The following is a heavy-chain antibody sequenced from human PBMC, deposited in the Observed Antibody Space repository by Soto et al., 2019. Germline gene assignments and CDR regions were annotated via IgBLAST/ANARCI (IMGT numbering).Heavy chain of an antibody. CDR2: IYYSGST. Sequence: PSETLSLTCTVSGGSVSSGSYYWSWIRQPPGKGLEWIGYIYYSGSTDYNPSLKSRVTISVDTSKNQFSLKLSSVTAADTAAYYCASFSTVPSRPYYYYGMDVWGQGTTVIVSS. CDR3: ASFSTVPSRPYYYYGMDV. J-gene: IGHJ6*02. CDR1: GGSVSSGSYY. D-gene: IGHD4-4*01. V-gene: IGHV4-61*01.